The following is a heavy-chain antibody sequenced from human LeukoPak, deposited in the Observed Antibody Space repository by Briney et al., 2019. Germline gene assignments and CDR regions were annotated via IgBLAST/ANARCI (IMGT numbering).Heavy chain of an antibody. CDR3: ARDRPHENYYDSSGYYFGVGAFDI. Sequence: PSEILSLTCTVSGGSISSYYWSWIWQPPGKGLEWIGYIYYSGSTNYNPSLKSRVTISVDTSKNQFSLKLSSVTAADTAVYYCARDRPHENYYDSSGYYFGVGAFDIWGQGTMVTVSS. CDR2: IYYSGST. D-gene: IGHD3-22*01. J-gene: IGHJ3*02. V-gene: IGHV4-59*01. CDR1: GGSISSYY.